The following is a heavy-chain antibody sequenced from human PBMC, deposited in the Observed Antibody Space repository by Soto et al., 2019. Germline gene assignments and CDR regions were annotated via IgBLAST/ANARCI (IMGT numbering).Heavy chain of an antibody. Sequence: SVKVSCKASGGTFSSYAISWVRQAPGQGLEWMGGIIPIFGTANYAQKFQGRVTITADESTSTAYMELSSLRSEDTAVYYCASSGEGYSSSWYFRGFDYWGQGTLVTAPQ. CDR1: GGTFSSYA. J-gene: IGHJ4*02. D-gene: IGHD6-13*01. CDR2: IIPIFGTA. CDR3: ASSGEGYSSSWYFRGFDY. V-gene: IGHV1-69*13.